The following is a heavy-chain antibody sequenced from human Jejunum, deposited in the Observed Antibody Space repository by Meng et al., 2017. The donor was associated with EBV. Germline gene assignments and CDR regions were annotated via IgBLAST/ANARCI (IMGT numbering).Heavy chain of an antibody. Sequence: EVQLVASGGGVVNLGGSLRLSCAASGLTFSGYTINWVRQAPGRGLEWVSSISAGGDYTYYADSVQGRFTISRDKAGNSMYLLMNSLTADDTALYYCTRGLLRCNNVRCHRGWFDPWGQGTLVTVAS. V-gene: IGHV3-21*02. CDR3: TRGLLRCNNVRCHRGWFDP. D-gene: IGHD2-8*01. CDR1: GLTFSGYT. J-gene: IGHJ5*02. CDR2: ISAGGDYT.